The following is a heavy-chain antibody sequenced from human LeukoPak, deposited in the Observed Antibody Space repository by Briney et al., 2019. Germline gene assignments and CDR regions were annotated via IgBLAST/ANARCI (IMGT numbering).Heavy chain of an antibody. V-gene: IGHV4-4*07. CDR2: IYTSGITSYTSGIT. CDR3: ARGKLGYCSSTSCYARGYYYYGMDV. Sequence: SETLSLTCTVSGGSISSYYWSWIRQPAGKGLEWIGRIYTSGITSYTSGITSYNPSLKSRVTMSVDTSKNQFSLKLNSVTAADTAVYYCARGKLGYCSSTSCYARGYYYYGMDVWGQGTTVTVSS. CDR1: GGSISSYY. J-gene: IGHJ6*02. D-gene: IGHD2-2*01.